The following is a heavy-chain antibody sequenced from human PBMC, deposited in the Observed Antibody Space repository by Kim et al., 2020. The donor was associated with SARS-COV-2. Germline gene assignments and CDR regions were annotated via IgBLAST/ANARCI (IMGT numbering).Heavy chain of an antibody. CDR2: INWNGGST. D-gene: IGHD2-8*02. CDR3: ARGSVGGIYYYYYYGMDV. J-gene: IGHJ6*02. Sequence: GGSLRLSCAASGFTFDDYGMSWVRQAPGKGLEWVSGINWNGGSTGYADSVKGRFTISRDNAKNSLYLQMNSLRAEDTALYHCARGSVGGIYYYYYYGMDVWGQGTTVTVSS. CDR1: GFTFDDYG. V-gene: IGHV3-20*01.